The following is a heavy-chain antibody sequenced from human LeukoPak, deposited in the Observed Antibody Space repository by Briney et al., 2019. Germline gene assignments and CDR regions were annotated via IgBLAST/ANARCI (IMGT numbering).Heavy chain of an antibody. Sequence: SETLSLTCAVSDDSFSSHYWTWIRQPPGKGLEWIGYISYIGSTNYNPSLKSRVTISVDTSKNQFSLKLSSVTAADTAVYYCARHGRLGYCSSTSCPQYYYYYYYMDVWGKGTTVTVSS. CDR1: DDSFSSHY. CDR3: ARHGRLGYCSSTSCPQYYYYYYYMDV. D-gene: IGHD2-2*01. V-gene: IGHV4-59*08. CDR2: ISYIGST. J-gene: IGHJ6*03.